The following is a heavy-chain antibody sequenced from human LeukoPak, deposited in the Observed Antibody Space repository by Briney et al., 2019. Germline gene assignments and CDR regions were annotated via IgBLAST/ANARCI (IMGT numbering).Heavy chain of an antibody. CDR2: INPTGGT. J-gene: IGHJ4*02. CDR3: ARDLGWSSSH. D-gene: IGHD6-6*01. V-gene: IGHV1-2*02. Sequence: VASVKVSCKTSGYTFTGHYMNGVRLAPGQGLEWMGWINPTGGTTYAQKFQDRVTMTRDTSINTAYMELSGLRSDDTSVYYCARDLGWSSSHWGQGTPVTVSS. CDR1: GYTFTGHY.